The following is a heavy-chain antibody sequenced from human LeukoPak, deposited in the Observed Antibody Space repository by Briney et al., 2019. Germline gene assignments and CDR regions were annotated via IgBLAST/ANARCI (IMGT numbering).Heavy chain of an antibody. J-gene: IGHJ6*03. V-gene: IGHV1-2*02. Sequence: GASVKVSCKASGYTLTGYYMHWVRQAPGQGLEWMGWINPNSGGTNYAQKFQGRVTMTRDTSISTAYMELSRLRSDDTAVYYCARLYTVTPYYYYYCMDVWGKGTTVTVSS. CDR3: ARLYTVTPYYYYYCMDV. CDR2: INPNSGGT. CDR1: GYTLTGYY. D-gene: IGHD4-11*01.